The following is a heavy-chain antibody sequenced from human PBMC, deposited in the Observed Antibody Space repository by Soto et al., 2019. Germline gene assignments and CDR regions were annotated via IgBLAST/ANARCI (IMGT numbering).Heavy chain of an antibody. Sequence: GESLKISCKGSGYSFTSYWIGWVRQMPRKGLEWMGIIYPGDSDTRYSPSFQGQVTISADKSISTAYLQWSSLKASDTAMYYCVRSSSAFPDRNYYYYGMDGWGQGTTVTVSS. D-gene: IGHD6-13*01. CDR2: IYPGDSDT. CDR1: GYSFTSYW. J-gene: IGHJ6*02. CDR3: VRSSSAFPDRNYYYYGMDG. V-gene: IGHV5-51*01.